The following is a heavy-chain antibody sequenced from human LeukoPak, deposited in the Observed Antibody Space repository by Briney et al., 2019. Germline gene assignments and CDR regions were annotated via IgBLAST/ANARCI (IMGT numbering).Heavy chain of an antibody. D-gene: IGHD6-13*01. CDR2: ISSSSSYI. J-gene: IGHJ5*02. CDR3: ARDARQQQVLGWFDP. CDR1: GFTFSSYS. V-gene: IGHV3-21*01. Sequence: KPGRSLRLSCAASGFTFSSYSMNWVRQAPGKGLEWVSSISSSSSYIYYADSVKGRFTISRDNAKNSLYLQMNSLRAEDTAVYYCARDARQQQVLGWFDPWGQGTLVTVSS.